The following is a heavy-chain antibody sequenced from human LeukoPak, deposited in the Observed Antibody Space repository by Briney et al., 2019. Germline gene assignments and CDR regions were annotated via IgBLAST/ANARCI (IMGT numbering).Heavy chain of an antibody. CDR1: GGTFSSYA. Sequence: SVKVSCKASGGTFSSYAISWVRRAPGQGHEWMGGIIPIFGTANYAQKFQGRVTITADESTSTAYMELSSLRSEDTAVYYCASPSHHFNIVVVPEYLDDAFDIWGQGTMVTVSS. CDR3: ASPSHHFNIVVVPEYLDDAFDI. J-gene: IGHJ3*02. D-gene: IGHD2-2*01. CDR2: IIPIFGTA. V-gene: IGHV1-69*01.